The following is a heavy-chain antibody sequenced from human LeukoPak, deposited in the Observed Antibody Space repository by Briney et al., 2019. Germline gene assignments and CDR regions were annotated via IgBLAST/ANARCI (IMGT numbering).Heavy chain of an antibody. CDR1: GFTFSNYW. Sequence: PGGSLRLSCAASGFTFSNYWMTWFRQTPGKDLEWVGNIKYDGSEKYYVDSVKGRFTISRDNAKNSLYLHMNSLRVEDTAVYYCAKTRNIAVVAEYFQHWGQGTLVTVSS. D-gene: IGHD6-19*01. CDR2: IKYDGSEK. CDR3: AKTRNIAVVAEYFQH. V-gene: IGHV3-7*01. J-gene: IGHJ1*01.